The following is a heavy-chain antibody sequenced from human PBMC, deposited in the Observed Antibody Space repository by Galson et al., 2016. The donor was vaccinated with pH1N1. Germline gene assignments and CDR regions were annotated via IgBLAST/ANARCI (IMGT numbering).Heavy chain of an antibody. D-gene: IGHD5-18*01. CDR1: GFTFDDYA. CDR3: AQVRGYAYGSFDY. Sequence: SLRLSCAASGFTFDDYAMHWVRQAPGKGLEWVSGISWNSGNIGYADSVKGRFTISRDNAKNSLYLQMKSLRAEDTALYYCAQVRGYAYGSFDYWGQGTLVTVSS. CDR2: ISWNSGNI. J-gene: IGHJ4*02. V-gene: IGHV3-9*01.